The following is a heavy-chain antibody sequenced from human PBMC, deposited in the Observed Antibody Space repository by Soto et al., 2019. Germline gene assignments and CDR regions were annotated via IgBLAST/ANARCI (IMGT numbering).Heavy chain of an antibody. CDR1: GVSINRGDYY. J-gene: IGHJ4*02. CDR2: IYYNGDT. V-gene: IGHV4-30-4*01. Sequence: QVRLQESGPKLVRHSQTLSLTCSVSGVSINRGDYYWSCLRQSPGRVLEWIGSIYYNGDTNYNPTLGSRVTMSVDTYKKQFFLDLQSVVDADTAVYFCAREGGDIVQCPYYWGQGTLINVSS. CDR3: AREGGDIVQCPYY. D-gene: IGHD2-15*01.